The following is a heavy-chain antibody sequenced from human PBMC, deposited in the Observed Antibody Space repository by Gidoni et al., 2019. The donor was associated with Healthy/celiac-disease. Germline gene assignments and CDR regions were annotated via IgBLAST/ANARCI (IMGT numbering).Heavy chain of an antibody. V-gene: IGHV3-49*04. CDR2: IRSKAYGGTT. Sequence: EVQLVESGGGLVQPGRSLRLSCTASGFTFGDYAMSWVRQAPGKGLEWVGFIRSKAYGGTTEYAASVKGRFTISRDDSKSIAYLQMNSLKTEDTAVYYCTRDDSRGFGEFIPFDYWGQGTLVTVSS. CDR1: GFTFGDYA. D-gene: IGHD3-10*01. J-gene: IGHJ4*02. CDR3: TRDDSRGFGEFIPFDY.